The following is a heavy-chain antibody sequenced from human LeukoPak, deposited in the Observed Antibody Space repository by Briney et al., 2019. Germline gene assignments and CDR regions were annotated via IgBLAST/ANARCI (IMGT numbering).Heavy chain of an antibody. CDR1: GGSINSSNYY. CDR2: IYYSGST. Sequence: KTSETLSLTCTVSGGSINSSNYYWGWIRQPPGKGLEWIGSIYYSGSTYYNPSLKSRVTISVDTSKNQFSLKLSSVTAADTAVYYCARIPTVTFFDYWGQGTLVTVSS. D-gene: IGHD4-17*01. J-gene: IGHJ4*02. V-gene: IGHV4-39*07. CDR3: ARIPTVTFFDY.